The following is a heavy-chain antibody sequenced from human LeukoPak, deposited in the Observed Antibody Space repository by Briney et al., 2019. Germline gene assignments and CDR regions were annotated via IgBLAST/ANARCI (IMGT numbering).Heavy chain of an antibody. J-gene: IGHJ4*02. Sequence: GGSLRLSCAASGFTFSSYSMNWVRQAPGKGLEWVSSISSSSSYIYYADSVKGRFTIFRDNAKNSLYLQMNSLRAEDTAVYYCARDRTSIASPSDYWGQGTLVTVSS. V-gene: IGHV3-21*01. CDR3: ARDRTSIASPSDY. CDR1: GFTFSSYS. CDR2: ISSSSSYI. D-gene: IGHD1-1*01.